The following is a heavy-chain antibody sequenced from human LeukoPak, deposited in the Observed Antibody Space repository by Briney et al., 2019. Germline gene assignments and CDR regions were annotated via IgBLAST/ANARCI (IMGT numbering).Heavy chain of an antibody. J-gene: IGHJ4*02. CDR3: ARQGGYDILTGYYLYYFDY. CDR1: GYSFTSYW. V-gene: IGHV5-51*01. D-gene: IGHD3-9*01. CDR2: IYPGDSDI. Sequence: GESLEISCKSSGYSFTSYWIGWVRQMPGKGLEWMGIIYPGDSDIRYSPSFQGQVTISADKSISTAYLQWSSLKASDTAMYYCARQGGYDILTGYYLYYFDYWGQGTLVTVSS.